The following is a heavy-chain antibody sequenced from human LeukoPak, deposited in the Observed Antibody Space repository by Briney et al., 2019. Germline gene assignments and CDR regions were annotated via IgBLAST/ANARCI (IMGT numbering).Heavy chain of an antibody. CDR3: ARVPPGSPGRAYYFDY. V-gene: IGHV1-46*01. CDR1: GYTFTSYY. J-gene: IGHJ4*02. Sequence: ASVKVSCKASGYTFTSYYMHWVRQAPGQGLEWMGIINPSGGSTSYAQKFQGRVTMTRDTSTSTVYMELSSLRSEDTAVYYCARVPPGSPGRAYYFDYWGQGTLVTVSS. CDR2: INPSGGST. D-gene: IGHD1-26*01.